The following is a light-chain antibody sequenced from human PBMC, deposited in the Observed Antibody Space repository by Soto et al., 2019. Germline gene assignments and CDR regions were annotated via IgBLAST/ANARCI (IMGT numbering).Light chain of an antibody. CDR2: WAS. Sequence: DIVMTQSPDSLAVSLGERATINCKSSQSVLYSSNKKNYLAWYQQKPGQPPKLLIYWASTRESGIPDRFSGNGSETAFSLTFSSLQAEDGAVYYCQQYYTTPPYTLCQWTKRELK. CDR3: QQYYTTPPYT. V-gene: IGKV4-1*01. CDR1: QSVLYSSNKKNY. J-gene: IGKJ2*01.